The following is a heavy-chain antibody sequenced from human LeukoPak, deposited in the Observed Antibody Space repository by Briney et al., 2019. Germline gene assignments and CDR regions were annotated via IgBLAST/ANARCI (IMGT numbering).Heavy chain of an antibody. J-gene: IGHJ5*02. CDR2: VSSSSSTI. CDR3: ARGYGDYVDWLDP. CDR1: GFTFSSYS. V-gene: IGHV3-48*01. D-gene: IGHD4-17*01. Sequence: GGSLRLSCAASGFTFSSYSMNWVRQAPGKGLEWVSYVSSSSSTIYYADSVKGRFTISRDNAKNSLYLQMNSLRAEDTAVYYCARGYGDYVDWLDPWGQGTLVTVSS.